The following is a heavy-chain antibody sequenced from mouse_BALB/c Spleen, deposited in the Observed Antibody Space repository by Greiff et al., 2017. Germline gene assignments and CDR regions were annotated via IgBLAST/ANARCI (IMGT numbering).Heavy chain of an antibody. CDR1: GYSFTGYY. D-gene: IGHD2-14*01. J-gene: IGHJ2*01. V-gene: IGHV1S34*01. CDR3: ARGSTKGFFDY. CDR2: ISCYNGAT. Sequence: GASVKISCKASGYSFTGYYMHWVKQSHGKSLEWIGYISCYNGATSYNQKFKGKATFTVDTSSSTAYMQFNSLTSEDSAVYYCARGSTKGFFDYWGQGTTLTVSS.